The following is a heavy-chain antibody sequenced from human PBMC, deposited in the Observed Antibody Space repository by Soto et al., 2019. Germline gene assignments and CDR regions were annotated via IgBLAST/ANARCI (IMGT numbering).Heavy chain of an antibody. CDR3: ASYYGDI. CDR1: GFTFSSYG. J-gene: IGHJ3*02. V-gene: IGHV3-30*03. CDR2: ISYDGSNK. Sequence: GGSLRLSCAASGFTFSSYGMHWVRQAPGKGLEWVAVISYDGSNKYYADSVKGRFTISRDNSKNTLYLQMNSLRAEDTAVYYCASYYGDIWGQGTMVTVS. D-gene: IGHD1-26*01.